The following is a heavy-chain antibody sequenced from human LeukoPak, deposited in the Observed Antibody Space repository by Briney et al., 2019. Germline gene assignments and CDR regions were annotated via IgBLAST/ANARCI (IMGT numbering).Heavy chain of an antibody. Sequence: GGFLRLSCAASGFTFSRYGMYWVRQAPGKGLEWVSGITGGGDIRHNADSVKGRFTISRDNSKTTLFLRMNSLRAEDTAVYYCARRLLIVRAGTGFDYWGQGTLVTVSS. CDR2: ITGGGDIR. D-gene: IGHD6-13*01. CDR1: GFTFSRYG. V-gene: IGHV3-23*01. J-gene: IGHJ4*02. CDR3: ARRLLIVRAGTGFDY.